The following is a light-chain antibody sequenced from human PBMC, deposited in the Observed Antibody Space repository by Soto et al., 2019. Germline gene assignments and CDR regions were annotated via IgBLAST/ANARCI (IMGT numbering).Light chain of an antibody. CDR2: AAS. J-gene: IGKJ1*01. V-gene: IGKV3-11*01. CDR1: QSLSRS. CDR3: QQCSDWPRT. Sequence: EIVLTQSPATLSLSPGERATLSCRASQSLSRSLAWYQHKPGQAPRLLIYAASNRATGIPARFSGSGSGTDFTRTISSLEPEDFAVYFCQQCSDWPRTFGQGTKVEIK.